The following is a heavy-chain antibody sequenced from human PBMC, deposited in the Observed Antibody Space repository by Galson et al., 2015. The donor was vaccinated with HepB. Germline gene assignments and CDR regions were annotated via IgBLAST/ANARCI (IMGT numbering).Heavy chain of an antibody. V-gene: IGHV3-30*18. CDR1: GFTFSNYG. Sequence: SLRLSCAASGFTFSNYGMHWVRQAPGKGLEWVAVISYDGSNQYYADSVKGRFTISRDNSKSTLYLQMNSLRAEDTAVYYCVKEGAWFGGDWFDPWGQGTLVIVS. CDR2: ISYDGSNQ. J-gene: IGHJ5*02. CDR3: VKEGAWFGGDWFDP. D-gene: IGHD3-16*01.